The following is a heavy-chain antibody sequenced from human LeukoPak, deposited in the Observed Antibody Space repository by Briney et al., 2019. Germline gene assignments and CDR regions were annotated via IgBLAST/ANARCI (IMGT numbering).Heavy chain of an antibody. J-gene: IGHJ4*02. CDR1: GDSISNYY. Sequence: PSETLSLTCTVSGDSISNYYWSWLRQSPGKELEWIGYMYNRGSTIYNPSLKSRVTISTDTSKNQFSLRLTCVTAADTAVYYCARAEKAVTGTLDSWGQGTLITVSS. V-gene: IGHV4-59*01. CDR2: MYNRGST. D-gene: IGHD6-19*01. CDR3: ARAEKAVTGTLDS.